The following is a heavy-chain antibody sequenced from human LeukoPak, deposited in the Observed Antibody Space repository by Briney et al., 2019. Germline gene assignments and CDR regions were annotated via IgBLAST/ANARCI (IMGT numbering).Heavy chain of an antibody. CDR1: GGSISSYY. Sequence: SETLSLTCTVSGGSISSYYWSWIRQPPGKGLEWIGYIYYSGSTNYNPSLKSRVTISVDTSKNQFSLKLSSVTAADTAVYYCARGVVVVAANLYYYYYMDVWGKGTTVTVSS. J-gene: IGHJ6*03. CDR2: IYYSGST. CDR3: ARGVVVVAANLYYYYYMDV. V-gene: IGHV4-59*01. D-gene: IGHD2-15*01.